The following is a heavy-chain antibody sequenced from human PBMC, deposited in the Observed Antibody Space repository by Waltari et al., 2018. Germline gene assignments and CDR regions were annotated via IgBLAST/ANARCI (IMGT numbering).Heavy chain of an antibody. CDR1: GFTLGSYG. J-gene: IGHJ4*02. CDR3: AKDGGIGKFDY. D-gene: IGHD2-15*01. V-gene: IGHV3-30*18. CDR2: ISYDGSNK. Sequence: QVQLVESGGGVVQPGRSLRLSCAASGFTLGSYGMHWARQAPGKGLEWVAVISYDGSNKYYADSVKGRFTISRDNSKNTLYLQMNSLRAEDTAVYYCAKDGGIGKFDYWGQGTLVTVSS.